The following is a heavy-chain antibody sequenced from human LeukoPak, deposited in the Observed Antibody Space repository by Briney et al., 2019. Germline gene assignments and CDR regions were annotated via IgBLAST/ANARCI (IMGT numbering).Heavy chain of an antibody. CDR3: AREGQQLATGYFDY. D-gene: IGHD6-13*01. V-gene: IGHV3-53*01. CDR2: IYSGGST. J-gene: IGHJ4*02. Sequence: GGSLRLSCAASGFTVSSNYMSWVRQAPGKGLEWVSVIYSGGSTYYADSVKGRFTISRDNSKNTLYLQMNSLRAEDTAVYYCAREGQQLATGYFDYWGQGTLVTVSS. CDR1: GFTVSSNY.